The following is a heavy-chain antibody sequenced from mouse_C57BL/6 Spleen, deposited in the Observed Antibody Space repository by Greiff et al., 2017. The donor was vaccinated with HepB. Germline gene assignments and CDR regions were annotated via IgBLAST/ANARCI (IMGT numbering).Heavy chain of an antibody. J-gene: IGHJ4*01. V-gene: IGHV6-3*01. CDR3: TGTKGYAMDY. CDR2: IRLKSDNYAT. CDR1: GFTFRNYW. Sequence: EVKLVEEEVGFLQKGRSMKRAGGAAGFTFRNYWMNWVRQSPEKGLEWVAQIRLKSDNYATHYAESVKGRFTISRDDSKSSVYLQMNNLRAEDTGIYYCTGTKGYAMDYWGQGTSVTVSS. D-gene: IGHD6-1*01.